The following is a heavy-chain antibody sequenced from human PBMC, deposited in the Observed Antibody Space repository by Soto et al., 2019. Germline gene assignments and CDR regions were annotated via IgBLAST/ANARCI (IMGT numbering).Heavy chain of an antibody. CDR1: GYKFISHS. Sequence: ASVTVSCKSSGYKFISHSIAWVRQAPGQGLEWMGRISAYNGNTNYAQKLQGRVTMTTDTSTNTAYMELRSLRSDDTAVYYCARGAFCGGAPGCRDMDVWGQGTTVTVSS. D-gene: IGHD2-21*01. CDR2: ISAYNGNT. J-gene: IGHJ6*02. CDR3: ARGAFCGGAPGCRDMDV. V-gene: IGHV1-18*01.